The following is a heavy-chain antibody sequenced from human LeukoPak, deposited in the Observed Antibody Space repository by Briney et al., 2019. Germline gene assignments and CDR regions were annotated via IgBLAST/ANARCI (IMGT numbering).Heavy chain of an antibody. J-gene: IGHJ4*02. D-gene: IGHD3-3*01. CDR1: GFTFSSYS. Sequence: PGGSLRLSCAASGFTFSSYSMNWVRQAPGKGLEWVSYISSSSSTIHYADSVKGRFTISRDNAKNSLYLQMNSLRAEDTAVYYCARGTIRFLEWLLQEVDYWGQGTLVTVSS. CDR2: ISSSSSTI. V-gene: IGHV3-48*01. CDR3: ARGTIRFLEWLLQEVDY.